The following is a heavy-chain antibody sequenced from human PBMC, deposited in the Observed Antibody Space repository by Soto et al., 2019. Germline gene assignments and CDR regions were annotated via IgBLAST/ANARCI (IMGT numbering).Heavy chain of an antibody. CDR3: ARGDVRVVASFDP. D-gene: IGHD2-15*01. CDR2: INPNSGGT. V-gene: IGHV1-2*02. J-gene: IGHJ5*02. CDR1: GYTFTDYY. Sequence: ASVKVSCKASGYTFTDYYIHWVRQAPGQGLEWMGWINPNSGGTNYAQKFQGRVTMTRDTSISTAYMELSRLISDGTAVYYCARGDVRVVASFDPWGQGALVTV.